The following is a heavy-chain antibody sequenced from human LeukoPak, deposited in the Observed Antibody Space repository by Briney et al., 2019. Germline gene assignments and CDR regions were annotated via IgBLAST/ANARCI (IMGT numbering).Heavy chain of an antibody. CDR1: GGTFSSYA. D-gene: IGHD5-12*01. Sequence: ASVKVSCKASGGTFSSYATSWVRQAPGQGLEWMGGIIPIFGTANYAQKFQGRVTITADESTSTAYMELSSLRSEDTAVYYCARVPRARAGYAYYFDYWGQGTLVTVSS. CDR2: IIPIFGTA. CDR3: ARVPRARAGYAYYFDY. V-gene: IGHV1-69*13. J-gene: IGHJ4*02.